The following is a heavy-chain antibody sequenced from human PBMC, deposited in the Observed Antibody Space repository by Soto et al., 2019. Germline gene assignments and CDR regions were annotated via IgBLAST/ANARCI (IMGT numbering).Heavy chain of an antibody. D-gene: IGHD3-9*01. CDR3: ARASKYYDILTGYAHGAFDI. Sequence: QVQLVESGGGVVQPGRSLRLSCAASGFTFSNYAMHWVRQAPGKGLEWVAVIYSGGSTYYADSVKGRFTISRDNSKNTLYLQMNSLRAEDTAVYYCARASKYYDILTGYAHGAFDIWGQGTMVTVSS. J-gene: IGHJ3*02. CDR2: IYSGGST. V-gene: IGHV3-30*14. CDR1: GFTFSNYA.